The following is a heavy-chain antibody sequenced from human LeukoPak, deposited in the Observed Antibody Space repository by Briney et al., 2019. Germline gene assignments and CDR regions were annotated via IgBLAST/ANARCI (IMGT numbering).Heavy chain of an antibody. CDR1: GGSFSGYY. CDR3: ARERLELRRWFDP. V-gene: IGHV4-34*01. J-gene: IGHJ5*02. CDR2: IYYSGST. D-gene: IGHD1-7*01. Sequence: SETLSLTCAVYGGSFSGYYWSWIHQPPGKGLEWIGSIYYSGSTYYNPSLKSRVTISVDTSKNQFSLKLSSVTAADTAVYYCARERLELRRWFDPWGQGTLVTVSS.